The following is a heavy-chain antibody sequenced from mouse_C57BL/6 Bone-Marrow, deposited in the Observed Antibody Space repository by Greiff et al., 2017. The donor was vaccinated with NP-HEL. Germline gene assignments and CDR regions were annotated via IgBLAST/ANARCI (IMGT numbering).Heavy chain of an antibody. D-gene: IGHD1-1*01. Sequence: EVKLVESGPELVKPGASVKISCKASGYSFTGYYMNWVKQSPEKSLEWIGEINPSTGGTTYNQKFKAKATLTVDKSSSTAYMQLKSLTSEDSAVYYCARSITTVVRYFDVWGTGTTVTVSS. CDR3: ARSITTVVRYFDV. CDR1: GYSFTGYY. CDR2: INPSTGGT. V-gene: IGHV1-42*01. J-gene: IGHJ1*03.